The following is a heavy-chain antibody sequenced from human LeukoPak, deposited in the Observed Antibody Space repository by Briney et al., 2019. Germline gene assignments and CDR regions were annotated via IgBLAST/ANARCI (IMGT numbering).Heavy chain of an antibody. CDR3: ARERVGDY. J-gene: IGHJ4*02. CDR2: ISSSSSTI. V-gene: IGHV3-48*01. Sequence: PGGSLRLSCAASGFTFSSYSMNWVRQAPGKGLEWVSYISSSSSTIYHADSVKGRFTISRDNAKNSLYLQMNSLRAEDTAVYYCARERVGDYWGQGTLVTVSS. CDR1: GFTFSSYS.